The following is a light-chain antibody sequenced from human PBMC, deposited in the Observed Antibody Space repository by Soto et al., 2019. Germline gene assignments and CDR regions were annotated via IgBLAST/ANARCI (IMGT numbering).Light chain of an antibody. Sequence: DIVMTQSPDSLAVSLGERATINCKSSQNILYSSNSKTYLAWYQQKPGQPPKLLIYWASTRESGVPVRFSGSGSGTDFTLTISILQAEDGAVYYCQQYYSVPYTFGQGTKLEIK. CDR3: QQYYSVPYT. J-gene: IGKJ2*01. CDR1: QNILYSSNSKTY. CDR2: WAS. V-gene: IGKV4-1*01.